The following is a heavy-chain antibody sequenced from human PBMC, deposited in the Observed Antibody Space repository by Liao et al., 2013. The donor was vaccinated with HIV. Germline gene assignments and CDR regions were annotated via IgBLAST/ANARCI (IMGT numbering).Heavy chain of an antibody. D-gene: IGHD2/OR15-2a*01. Sequence: QVQLQQWGAGLLKPSETLPLTCAVYGGSFRGYYWSWIRQPPREGAWSGLGKVNDGGSTNYNPSLKSRVTISVDTSKNQFSLKLTSVTAADTAVYYCARSIEFRNFDSWGQGTLVTVSS. CDR2: VNDGGST. V-gene: IGHV4-34*01. CDR3: ARSIEFRNFDS. CDR1: GGSFRGYY. J-gene: IGHJ4*02.